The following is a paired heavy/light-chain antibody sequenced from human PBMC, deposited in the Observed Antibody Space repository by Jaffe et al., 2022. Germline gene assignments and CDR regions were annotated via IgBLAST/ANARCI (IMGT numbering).Light chain of an antibody. CDR3: QQYGSSPDT. CDR1: QRLSSSY. J-gene: IGKJ2*01. CDR2: GAS. V-gene: IGKV3-20*01. Sequence: EIVLTQSPGTLSLSPGESATLSCRASQRLSSSYLAWYQQKPGQAPRLLMYGASSRATGIPDRFSGSGSGTDFTLTISRLEPEDFAVYYCQQYGSSPDTFGQGTKLEI.
Heavy chain of an antibody. V-gene: IGHV3-23*01. CDR2: ITDSGGNT. J-gene: IGHJ6*03. D-gene: IGHD3-16*01. CDR1: GFSFSAYA. CDR3: AKRGAGGRGSYYYMDV. Sequence: EVQLLESGGGLAQPGGSLRLSCAASGFSFSAYAMSWVRQAPGKGLEAVSGITDSGGNTYYADSVKGRFTISRDNSKNTLYLQMNSLRAEDTALYYCAKRGAGGRGSYYYMDVWGKGTTVTVSS.